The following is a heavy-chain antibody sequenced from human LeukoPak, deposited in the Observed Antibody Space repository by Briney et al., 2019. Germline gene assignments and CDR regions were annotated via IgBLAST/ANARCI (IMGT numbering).Heavy chain of an antibody. CDR2: IYPNSGAT. CDR1: GYTFTGYY. CDR3: GTLLSNGPFDY. V-gene: IGHV1-2*02. J-gene: IGHJ4*02. Sequence: ASVTVSCKGSGYTFTGYYMHWVRQAPGQGLEWMGWIYPNSGATKYAQKFQGRGTMTRDTSISTAYMELSGLRSDDTAVYYCGTLLSNGPFDYWGQGSLVTVSS.